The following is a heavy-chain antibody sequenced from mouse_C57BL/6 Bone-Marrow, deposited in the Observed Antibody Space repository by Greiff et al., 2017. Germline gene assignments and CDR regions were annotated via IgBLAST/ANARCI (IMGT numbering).Heavy chain of an antibody. V-gene: IGHV1-31*01. Sequence: EVKLQQSGPELVKPGASVKISCTASGYSFTGYYMHWVKQSHGNILDWIGYIYPDNGVSSYNQKFKGKATLTVDKSSSTAYLELRSLTSEDSAVYYGESRQVRLGALAYWGQGTGVTVSA. CDR2: IYPDNGVS. D-gene: IGHD3-2*02. CDR1: GYSFTGYY. J-gene: IGHJ3*01. CDR3: ESRQVRLGALAY.